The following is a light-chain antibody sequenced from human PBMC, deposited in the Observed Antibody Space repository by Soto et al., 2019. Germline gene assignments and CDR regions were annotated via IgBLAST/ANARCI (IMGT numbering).Light chain of an antibody. CDR1: QSVSSK. J-gene: IGKJ1*01. CDR2: GAS. CDR3: QQYNSWLWT. Sequence: EIVMTRSPATLSVSPGGGATLSCRASQSVSSKLAWYQQKPGQAPRLPIYGASTRATGIPARFSGSGSGTEFTLIISSLQSEDSAVYYCQQYNSWLWTFGQGTKVDI. V-gene: IGKV3-15*01.